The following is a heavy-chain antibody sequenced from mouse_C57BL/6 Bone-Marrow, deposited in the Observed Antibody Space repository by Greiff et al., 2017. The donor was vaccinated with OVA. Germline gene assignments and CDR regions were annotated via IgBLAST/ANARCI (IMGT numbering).Heavy chain of an antibody. J-gene: IGHJ1*03. D-gene: IGHD1-1*01. CDR3: AKVITTVKDWYFDV. Sequence: EVQLQQSGPVLVKPGASVKMSCKASGYTFTDYYMNWVKQSHGKSLEWIGVINPYNGGTSYNQKFKGKATLTVDKSSSTAYMELNSLTSEDSAVYYCAKVITTVKDWYFDVWGTGTTGTVSS. CDR1: GYTFTDYY. V-gene: IGHV1-19*01. CDR2: INPYNGGT.